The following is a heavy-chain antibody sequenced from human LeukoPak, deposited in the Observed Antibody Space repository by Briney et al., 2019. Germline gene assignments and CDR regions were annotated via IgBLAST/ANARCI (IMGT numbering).Heavy chain of an antibody. CDR1: GYIFTSYD. CDR2: MNPNSGNT. D-gene: IGHD3-22*01. V-gene: IGHV1-8*01. Sequence: GASVKVSCKASGYIFTSYDINWVRQATGQGLEWMGWMNPNSGNTGYAQKFQGKVTMTRNTSINTACMELSSLRSEDTAVYYCARGTHYYDSSSYYLFDPWGQGTLVTVSS. CDR3: ARGTHYYDSSSYYLFDP. J-gene: IGHJ5*02.